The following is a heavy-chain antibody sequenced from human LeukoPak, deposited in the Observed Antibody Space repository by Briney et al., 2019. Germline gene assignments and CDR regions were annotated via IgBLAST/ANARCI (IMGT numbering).Heavy chain of an antibody. CDR3: ARGSTLIRGFDY. Sequence: KTSQTLSLTCTVSGGSISSGDYYWNWIRQHPEKSLEWIGYIFYSGSAYYNPSLKSRVTISVGTSKNQFSLKLSSVTAADTAVYYCARGSTLIRGFDYWGQGTLVTVSS. CDR1: GGSISSGDYY. D-gene: IGHD3-10*01. CDR2: IFYSGSA. J-gene: IGHJ4*02. V-gene: IGHV4-31*03.